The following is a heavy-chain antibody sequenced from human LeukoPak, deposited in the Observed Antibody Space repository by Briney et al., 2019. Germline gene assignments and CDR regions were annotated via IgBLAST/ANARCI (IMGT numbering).Heavy chain of an antibody. Sequence: QSGGSLRLSCAASGFTFSTYLMHWVRRAPGKGLECVSRINSVGSSTNYADSVKGRFTISRDNAKNTLYLQMNSLRADDTAVYYCVRRSVAGGYFDYWGQGILVTVSS. D-gene: IGHD6-19*01. V-gene: IGHV3-74*01. J-gene: IGHJ4*02. CDR1: GFTFSTYL. CDR2: INSVGSST. CDR3: VRRSVAGGYFDY.